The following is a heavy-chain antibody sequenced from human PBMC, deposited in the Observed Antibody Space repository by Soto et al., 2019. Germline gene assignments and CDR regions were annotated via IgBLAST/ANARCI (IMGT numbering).Heavy chain of an antibody. V-gene: IGHV3-30-3*01. CDR3: ARNHGVGYCSGGSCYSDWSYYGMDV. D-gene: IGHD2-15*01. CDR2: ISYDGSNK. CDR1: GFTFSSYA. J-gene: IGHJ6*02. Sequence: QVQLVESGGGVVQPGRSLRLSCAASGFTFSSYAMHWVRQAPGKGLEWVAVISYDGSNKYYADSVKGRFTISRDNSKNTLYLQMNSLRAEDTAVYYCARNHGVGYCSGGSCYSDWSYYGMDVWGQGTTVTVSS.